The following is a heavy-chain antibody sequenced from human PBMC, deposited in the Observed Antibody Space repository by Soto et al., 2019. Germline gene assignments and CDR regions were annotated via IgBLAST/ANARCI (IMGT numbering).Heavy chain of an antibody. CDR1: GYTFTDCY. CDR3: VRDGLVSSARYYFDY. CDR2: INPKSGGT. D-gene: IGHD6-13*01. V-gene: IGHV1-2*02. Sequence: ASVKVSCKASGYTFTDCYIHWVRQAPGQGLEWMGWINPKSGGTNIARRFKGRVNMTRDMSISTVYMEMNRLKSDDTAVYYCVRDGLVSSARYYFDYWGQGTLVTVSS. J-gene: IGHJ4*02.